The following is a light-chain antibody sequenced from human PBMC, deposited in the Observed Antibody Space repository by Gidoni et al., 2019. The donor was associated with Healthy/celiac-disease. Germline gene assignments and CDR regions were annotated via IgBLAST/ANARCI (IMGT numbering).Light chain of an antibody. CDR3: SSYAGSNNYV. CDR1: SSDVGGYNY. V-gene: IGLV2-8*01. Sequence: SALTQPPSASGSPGQSFTIACTVTSSDVGGYNYVSWYQQHPVKAPKLMIYEVSKRPSGVPDRFSGSKSGNTAALTVSGLQADDEADYYCSSYAGSNNYVFGTGTKVTVL. J-gene: IGLJ1*01. CDR2: EVS.